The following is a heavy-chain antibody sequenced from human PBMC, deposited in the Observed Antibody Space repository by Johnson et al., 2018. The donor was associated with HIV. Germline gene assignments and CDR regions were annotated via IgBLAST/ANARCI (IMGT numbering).Heavy chain of an antibody. V-gene: IGHV3-15*01. CDR1: GFTFSDAW. CDR2: IKSKVDGGTT. J-gene: IGHJ3*02. CDR3: ARDESGYDEGFDAFDI. D-gene: IGHD5-12*01. Sequence: VQLVESGGGFVKPGGSLRLSCAASGFTFSDAWMNWVRQSPGKGLEWVGRIKSKVDGGTTDYAAPVKGRFTISRDNSKNTLYLQMNSLRVEDTAVYYCARDESGYDEGFDAFDIWGQGTMVTVSS.